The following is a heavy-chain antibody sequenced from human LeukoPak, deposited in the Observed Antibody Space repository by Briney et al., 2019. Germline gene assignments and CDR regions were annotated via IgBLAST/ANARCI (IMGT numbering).Heavy chain of an antibody. J-gene: IGHJ4*02. D-gene: IGHD3-9*01. CDR3: ARDQDYDILTGYYMY. V-gene: IGHV1-18*01. CDR2: ISAYNGNT. Sequence: ASVTASCKVSAYTLTSKGISCVRPAPGQGLEWMGWISAYNGNTNYAQKLQGRVTMTTDTSTSTAYMELRSLRSDDTAVYYCARDQDYDILTGYYMYLGQGTLVTVSS. CDR1: AYTLTSKG.